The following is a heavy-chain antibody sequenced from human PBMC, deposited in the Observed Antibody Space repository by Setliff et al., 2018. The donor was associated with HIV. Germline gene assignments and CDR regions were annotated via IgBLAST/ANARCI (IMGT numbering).Heavy chain of an antibody. CDR3: ARDQEGIAAAGTAWFDP. D-gene: IGHD6-13*01. J-gene: IGHJ5*02. Sequence: ASVKVSCKASGYTFTTYGISWVRQAPGHGLEWMGWISPNFGHTKYAQKFLDRVTMTIDTATSRAYMELSSLRSEDTAVYYCARDQEGIAAAGTAWFDPWGQGTLVTVSS. CDR2: ISPNFGHT. CDR1: GYTFTTYG. V-gene: IGHV1-18*04.